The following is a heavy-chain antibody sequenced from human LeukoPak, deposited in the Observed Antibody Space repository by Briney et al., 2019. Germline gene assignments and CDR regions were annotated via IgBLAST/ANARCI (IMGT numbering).Heavy chain of an antibody. J-gene: IGHJ2*01. CDR1: GFTFSSYS. CDR2: ISSSGSTI. CDR3: ARDEIAAAGWYFDL. D-gene: IGHD6-13*01. Sequence: HAGGSLRLSCAASGFTFSSYSMNWIRQAPGKGLEWVSYISSSGSTIYYADSVKGRFTISRDNAKNSLYLQMNSLRAEDTAVYYCARDEIAAAGWYFDLWGRGTLVTVSS. V-gene: IGHV3-48*04.